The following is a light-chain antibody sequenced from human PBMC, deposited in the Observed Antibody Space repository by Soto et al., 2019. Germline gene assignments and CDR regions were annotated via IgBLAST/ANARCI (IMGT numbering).Light chain of an antibody. Sequence: QAVVTQPASVSGSPGQSITLSCAGTSSDVGGYNYVSWYQQHPGKAPKLMIYEVSNRPSGVSNRFSGSKSGNTASLTISGLQAEDEADYYCSSYTSSSTRVFGGGTKLTVL. V-gene: IGLV2-14*01. J-gene: IGLJ3*02. CDR3: SSYTSSSTRV. CDR1: SSDVGGYNY. CDR2: EVS.